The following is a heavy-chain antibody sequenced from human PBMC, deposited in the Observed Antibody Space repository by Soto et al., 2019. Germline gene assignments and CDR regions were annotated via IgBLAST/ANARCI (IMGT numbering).Heavy chain of an antibody. D-gene: IGHD3-3*01. Sequence: ASVKVSCKASGYTFTSYDIDWVRQATGQGLEWMGWMNPNSGNTGYAQKFQGRVTMTRNTSISTAYMELSSLRSEDTAVYYCARCITIFGVVITDYYYGMDVWGQGTTVTVSS. J-gene: IGHJ6*02. V-gene: IGHV1-8*01. CDR1: GYTFTSYD. CDR2: MNPNSGNT. CDR3: ARCITIFGVVITDYYYGMDV.